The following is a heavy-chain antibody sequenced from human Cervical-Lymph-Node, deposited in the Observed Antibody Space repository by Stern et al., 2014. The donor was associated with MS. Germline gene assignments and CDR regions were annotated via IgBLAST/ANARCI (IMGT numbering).Heavy chain of an antibody. J-gene: IGHJ6*02. CDR2: IYPDDSDT. CDR3: ARRGMDV. V-gene: IGHV5-51*01. Sequence: EVQLVQSGAEVKKPGESLTISCKGFGYSFNIYWIAWVRPRPGKGLEWMGIIYPDDSDTGYSPSFQGQVTFSVDKSISTAYLQWSSLKPSDTATYFCARRGMDVWGQGTSVTVSS. CDR1: GYSFNIYW.